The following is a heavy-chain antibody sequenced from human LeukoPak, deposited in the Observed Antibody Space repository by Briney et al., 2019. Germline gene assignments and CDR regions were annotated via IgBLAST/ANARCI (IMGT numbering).Heavy chain of an antibody. CDR3: ANTVISAFDI. V-gene: IGHV3-30*18. Sequence: QAGGSLRLSCAASGFTFSSYGMHWVRQAPGKGLEWGAVISYDGSNKYYADSVKGRFTISRDNSKNTLYLQMNSLRAEDTAVYYCANTVISAFDIWGQGTMVTVSS. CDR2: ISYDGSNK. D-gene: IGHD4-11*01. J-gene: IGHJ3*02. CDR1: GFTFSSYG.